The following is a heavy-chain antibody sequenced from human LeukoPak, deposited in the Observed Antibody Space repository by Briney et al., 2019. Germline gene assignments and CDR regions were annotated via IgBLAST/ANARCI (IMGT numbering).Heavy chain of an antibody. Sequence: GGSLRLSCAASGFTFSSYAMSWVRQAPGKGLEWVSAISGSGGSTYYADSVKGRFTISRDNSKNTLYLQMNSLRAEDTAVYYCATNPEYSSSSVHDAFDIWGQGTMVTVSS. J-gene: IGHJ3*02. CDR3: ATNPEYSSSSVHDAFDI. D-gene: IGHD6-6*01. CDR1: GFTFSSYA. CDR2: ISGSGGST. V-gene: IGHV3-23*01.